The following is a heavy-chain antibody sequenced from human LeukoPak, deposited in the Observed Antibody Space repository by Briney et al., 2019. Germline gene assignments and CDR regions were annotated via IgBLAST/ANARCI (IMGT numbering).Heavy chain of an antibody. J-gene: IGHJ6*02. D-gene: IGHD3-10*01. Sequence: SQTLSLTCTVSGGSISSGGYYWGWVRQHPGKGLVWIGYIYYSGSTYYNPSLKSRVTISVDTSKNQFSLKLSSVTAADTAVYYCAVTNYYGSGSPYYGMDVWGQGTTVTVSS. CDR1: GGSISSGGYY. V-gene: IGHV4-31*03. CDR3: AVTNYYGSGSPYYGMDV. CDR2: IYYSGST.